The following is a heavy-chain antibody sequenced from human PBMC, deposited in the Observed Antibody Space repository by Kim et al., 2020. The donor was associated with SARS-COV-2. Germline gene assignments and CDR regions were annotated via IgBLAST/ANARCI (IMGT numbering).Heavy chain of an antibody. J-gene: IGHJ6*02. V-gene: IGHV3-9*01. Sequence: GGSLRLSCAASGFTFDDYAMHWVRQAPGKGLEWVSGISWNSGSIGYADSVKGRFTISRDNAKNSLYLQMNSLRAEDTALYYCAKDIGPENYGGNHRLYYYYGMDVWGQGTTVTVSS. CDR2: ISWNSGSI. CDR1: GFTFDDYA. CDR3: AKDIGPENYGGNHRLYYYYGMDV. D-gene: IGHD4-17*01.